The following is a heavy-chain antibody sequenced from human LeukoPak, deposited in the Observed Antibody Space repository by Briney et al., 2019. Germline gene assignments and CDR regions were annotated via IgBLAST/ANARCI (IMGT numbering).Heavy chain of an antibody. CDR2: INPNSGGT. J-gene: IGHJ4*02. CDR3: ARGDCTSTSCYIFDH. Sequence: GASVKVSCKASGYTFTDYYIHWVRQAPGQGLEWMGWINPNSGGTYFAQNFQGRVTLNRDASIRTAYMDLSRLRSDDTAVYYCARGDCTSTSCYIFDHWGQGTLVTVSS. CDR1: GYTFTDYY. V-gene: IGHV1-2*02. D-gene: IGHD2-2*02.